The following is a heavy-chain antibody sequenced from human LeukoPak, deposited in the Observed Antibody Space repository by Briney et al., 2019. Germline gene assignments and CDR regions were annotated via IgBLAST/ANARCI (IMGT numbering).Heavy chain of an antibody. Sequence: GGSLRLSCAASGFTSSDHYMEWVRQAAGKGLEWVGRTRNKGNSYTTEYAASVKGRFTLSRDDSKNSLYLQMNSLKTEDTAVYYCARSLGSLAATGAFDIWGQGTMVTVSS. D-gene: IGHD2-15*01. V-gene: IGHV3-72*01. J-gene: IGHJ3*02. CDR3: ARSLGSLAATGAFDI. CDR2: TRNKGNSYTT. CDR1: GFTSSDHY.